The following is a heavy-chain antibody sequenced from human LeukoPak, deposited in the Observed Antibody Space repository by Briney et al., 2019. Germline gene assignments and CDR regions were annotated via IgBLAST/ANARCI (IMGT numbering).Heavy chain of an antibody. J-gene: IGHJ4*02. D-gene: IGHD6-13*01. CDR2: ISGSGGST. V-gene: IGHV3-23*01. CDR3: AKDSNRGHSSNSPDH. CDR1: GGSISSSSYY. Sequence: PSETLSLTCTVSGGSISSSSYYWGWIRQPPGKGLEWVSAISGSGGSTYYADSVKGRFTISRDNSKNTLYLQMSSLRVEDTAVYVCAKDSNRGHSSNSPDHWGQGTLVTVSS.